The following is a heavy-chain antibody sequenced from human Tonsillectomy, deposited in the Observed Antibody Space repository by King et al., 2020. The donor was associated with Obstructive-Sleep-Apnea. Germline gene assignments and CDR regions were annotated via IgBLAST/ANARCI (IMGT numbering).Heavy chain of an antibody. Sequence: QLQESGPGLVKPSQTLSLTCTVSGGSIRSGDYNWNWIRQPPGKGLVWSGYINYSGGTPYNSSLKSRLIISVDTSKNQFSLKLSSVTAADTAVYYCARSPKLIWFGELSTFDYWGQGTLVTVSS. V-gene: IGHV4-30-4*01. CDR3: ARSPKLIWFGELSTFDY. J-gene: IGHJ4*02. CDR1: GGSIRSGDYN. D-gene: IGHD3-10*01. CDR2: INYSGGT.